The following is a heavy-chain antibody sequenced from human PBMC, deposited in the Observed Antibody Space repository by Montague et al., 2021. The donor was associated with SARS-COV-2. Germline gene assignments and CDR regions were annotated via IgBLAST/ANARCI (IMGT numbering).Heavy chain of an antibody. D-gene: IGHD2-21*02. V-gene: IGHV4-31*03. CDR3: ARVHIVVVTAMRYFDL. J-gene: IGHJ2*01. Sequence: TLSLTCTVSGGSISSGGYYWSWIRQHPGKGLVWIGYIYYSGSTYYNPSLKSRVTISVDTSKNQFSLKLSFVTAADTAVYYCARVHIVVVTAMRYFDLWGRGTLVTVSS. CDR1: GGSISSGGYY. CDR2: IYYSGST.